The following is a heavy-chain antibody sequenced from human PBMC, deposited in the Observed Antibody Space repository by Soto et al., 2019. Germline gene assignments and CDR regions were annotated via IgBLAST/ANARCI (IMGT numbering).Heavy chain of an antibody. CDR1: GESVSTNSAT. CDR2: TYYRSKWYH. Sequence: QVQLQQSGPGLVKPSQTLSLTCAISGESVSTNSATWGWIRQSPSRGLEWLGRTYYRSKWYHDYVVSVKGRITINPDTSNNQLSLQLNSVTPDDTAVYYCARLIGDSWLDSWGQGTLVTVSS. V-gene: IGHV6-1*01. J-gene: IGHJ5*01. CDR3: ARLIGDSWLDS. D-gene: IGHD2-8*01.